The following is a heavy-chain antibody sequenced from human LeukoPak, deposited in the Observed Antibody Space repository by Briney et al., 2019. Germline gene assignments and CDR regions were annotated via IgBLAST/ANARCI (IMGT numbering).Heavy chain of an antibody. V-gene: IGHV3-66*01. Sequence: GGSLRLSCAASGFTVSSNYMNWVRQAPGKGLEWVSVIYRGGSTYYADSVKGRFTISRDNSKNSLYLQMNSLKAEDTAVYYCATYYYDSSGYKLLDYWGQGTLVTVSS. CDR1: GFTVSSNY. J-gene: IGHJ4*02. D-gene: IGHD3-22*01. CDR2: IYRGGST. CDR3: ATYYYDSSGYKLLDY.